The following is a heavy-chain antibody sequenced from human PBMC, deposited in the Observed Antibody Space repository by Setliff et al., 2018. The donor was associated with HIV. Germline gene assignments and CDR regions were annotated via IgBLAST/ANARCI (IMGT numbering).Heavy chain of an antibody. J-gene: IGHJ6*02. CDR3: ARDVSYSSSWSNYYYYGMDV. Sequence: PGGSLRLSCAASGFTFSSYWMHWVRQAPGKGLVWVSRLNTDGSNTRYADSVKGRFTISRDNAKNSLYLQMNSLRAEDTAVYYCARDVSYSSSWSNYYYYGMDVWGQGTTVTVSS. D-gene: IGHD6-13*01. CDR2: LNTDGSNT. V-gene: IGHV3-74*01. CDR1: GFTFSSYW.